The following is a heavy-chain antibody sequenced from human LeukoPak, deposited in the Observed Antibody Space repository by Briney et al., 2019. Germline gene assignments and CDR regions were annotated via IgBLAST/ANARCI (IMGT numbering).Heavy chain of an antibody. V-gene: IGHV1-8*01. CDR2: MNPDSGNT. CDR3: AVPPLGDYLHP. J-gene: IGHJ5*02. Sequence: ASVKVSCKASGYTFTIYDINWVRQTAGQGLEWMGWMNPDSGNTDFAQKFQGRVTMTRNTSISTAYMELSSLTSEDTPVYYCAVPPLGDYLHPGGQGPLVTVSS. D-gene: IGHD2-21*02. CDR1: GYTFTIYD.